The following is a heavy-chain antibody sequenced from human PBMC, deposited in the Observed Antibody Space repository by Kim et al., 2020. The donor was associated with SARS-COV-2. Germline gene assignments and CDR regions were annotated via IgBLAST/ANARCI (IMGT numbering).Heavy chain of an antibody. D-gene: IGHD6-13*01. Sequence: NYAQKFQGRVTMTRDTSISTAYMELSRLRSDDTAVYYCARVKGAAAGFDYWGQGTLVTVSS. V-gene: IGHV1-2*02. CDR3: ARVKGAAAGFDY. J-gene: IGHJ4*02.